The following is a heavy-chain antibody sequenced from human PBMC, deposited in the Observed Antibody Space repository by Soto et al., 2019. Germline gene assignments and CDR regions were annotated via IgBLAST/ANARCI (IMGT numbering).Heavy chain of an antibody. CDR1: GGCISSHY. CDR3: ARGAPYSSGWYENYDY. J-gene: IGHJ4*02. V-gene: IGHV4-59*11. Sequence: SETLSLTCTVSGGCISSHYWNWIRQPPGKGLEWIGNFYYSGSTNYNPSLKSRVTISVDTSKNQLSLKLSSVTAADTAVCYCARGAPYSSGWYENYDYWGQGTLVTVSS. D-gene: IGHD6-19*01. CDR2: FYYSGST.